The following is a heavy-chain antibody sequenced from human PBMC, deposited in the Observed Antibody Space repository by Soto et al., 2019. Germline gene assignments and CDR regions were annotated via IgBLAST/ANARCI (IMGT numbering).Heavy chain of an antibody. V-gene: IGHV1-3*04. CDR3: VYGDLYYFAS. Sequence: QVQVVQSGAEVKKPGASVRLSCRLSGYTLSTYAIHWVRQAPGRAPGQRLEWMGWIHSGEQTTKYSETFQGRLTITADFMELTGLRSEDTAIYYCVYGDLYYFASWGQGTLVTVSS. D-gene: IGHD4-17*01. CDR2: IHSGEQTT. J-gene: IGHJ4*02. CDR1: GYTLSTYA.